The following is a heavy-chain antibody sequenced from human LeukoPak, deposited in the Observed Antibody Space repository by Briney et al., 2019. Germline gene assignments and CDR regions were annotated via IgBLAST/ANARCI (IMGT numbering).Heavy chain of an antibody. CDR2: IKQDGSEK. Sequence: GGSLRLSCAASGFTFSSYWMSWVRQAPGKGLEWAANIKQDGSEKYYVDSVKGRFTISRDNAKNSLYLQMNSLRAEDTAVYYCARVVAGATAYYYYYMDVWGKGTTVTISS. CDR1: GFTFSSYW. D-gene: IGHD2-8*02. V-gene: IGHV3-7*01. CDR3: ARVVAGATAYYYYYMDV. J-gene: IGHJ6*03.